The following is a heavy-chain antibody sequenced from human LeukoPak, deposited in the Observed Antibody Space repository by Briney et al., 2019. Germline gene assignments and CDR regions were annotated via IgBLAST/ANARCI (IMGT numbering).Heavy chain of an antibody. J-gene: IGHJ4*02. CDR1: GYSISSGYY. Sequence: SETLSLTCAVSGYSISSGYYWGWIRQPPGKGLEWIGGIYQSGSTYYNPSLKSRVTISVDTSKNPFSLKLSSVTAADTAVYYCARDKVSTYYFDYWGQGTLVTVSS. D-gene: IGHD2/OR15-2a*01. CDR3: ARDKVSTYYFDY. V-gene: IGHV4-38-2*02. CDR2: IYQSGST.